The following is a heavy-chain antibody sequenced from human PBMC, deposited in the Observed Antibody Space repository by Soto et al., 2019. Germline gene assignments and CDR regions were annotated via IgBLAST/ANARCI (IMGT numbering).Heavy chain of an antibody. Sequence: QVRLVQSGAEVKKPGASVKVSCRASGYTFTSYAMHWVRQAPGQRLEWMGWINAGNGNTKYSQKFQGRVTITRDTSESTAYMELSSLRSEDTAVYYCARVRDGEVFDYWGQGTLVTVSS. CDR1: GYTFTSYA. J-gene: IGHJ4*02. CDR2: INAGNGNT. CDR3: ARVRDGEVFDY. D-gene: IGHD2-21*01. V-gene: IGHV1-3*01.